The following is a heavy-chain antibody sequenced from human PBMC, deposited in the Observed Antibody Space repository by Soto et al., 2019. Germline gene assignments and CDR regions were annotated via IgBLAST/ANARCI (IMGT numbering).Heavy chain of an antibody. V-gene: IGHV3-7*01. CDR1: GFTFSSYW. Sequence: PGGSLRLSCAASGFTFSSYWMSWVRQAPGKGLEWVANIKQDGSEKYYVDSVKGRFTISRDNAKNSLYLQMNSLRAEDTAVYYCARGKGSSSRFHGPLFDYWGHGTLVTVSS. J-gene: IGHJ4*01. CDR2: IKQDGSEK. D-gene: IGHD6-13*01. CDR3: ARGKGSSSRFHGPLFDY.